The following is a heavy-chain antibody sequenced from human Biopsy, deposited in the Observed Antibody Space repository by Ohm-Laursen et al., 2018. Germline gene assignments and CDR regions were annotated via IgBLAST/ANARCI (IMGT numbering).Heavy chain of an antibody. Sequence: SDTLSLTWSVSGGFIISYYWTWIRQPPGKGLEWIGHVYNGGITNYNPSLKSRVTISKDTSKNQFSLQVNSVTAADTAVYYCARTPRDSFWSGSYKRGLWFDPWGQGTLVIVSS. J-gene: IGHJ5*02. CDR2: VYNGGIT. V-gene: IGHV4-59*07. CDR3: ARTPRDSFWSGSYKRGLWFDP. D-gene: IGHD3-3*01. CDR1: GGFIISYY.